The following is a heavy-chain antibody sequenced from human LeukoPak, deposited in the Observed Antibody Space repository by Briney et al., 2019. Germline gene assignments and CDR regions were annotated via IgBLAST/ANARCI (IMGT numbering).Heavy chain of an antibody. D-gene: IGHD6-6*01. CDR2: ISGSGGNT. CDR3: AKGRIAARLTFDY. V-gene: IGHV3-23*01. J-gene: IGHJ4*02. CDR1: GFTFSSYA. Sequence: GGSLRLSCAASGFTFSSYAMSWVRQAPGKGLEWVSAISGSGGNTYYADSVKGRFTISRDNSKNTLYLQMNSLRAEDTAVYYCAKGRIAARLTFDYWGQGTLVTVSS.